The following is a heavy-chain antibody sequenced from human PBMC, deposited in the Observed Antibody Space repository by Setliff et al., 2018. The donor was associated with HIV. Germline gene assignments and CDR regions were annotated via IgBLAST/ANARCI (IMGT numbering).Heavy chain of an antibody. V-gene: IGHV4-61*02. J-gene: IGHJ5*02. CDR2: INTSGST. CDR3: ARDFKRYNSPCRFDP. Sequence: SETLSLTCTVSNGSISSGTFYWNWIRQPAGKGLEWIGRINTSGSTNYNPSLESRVTISVDKSQNQFSLKLSSVTAADTAVYYCARDFKRYNSPCRFDPWGQGTLVTVSS. CDR1: NGSISSGTFY. D-gene: IGHD6-13*01.